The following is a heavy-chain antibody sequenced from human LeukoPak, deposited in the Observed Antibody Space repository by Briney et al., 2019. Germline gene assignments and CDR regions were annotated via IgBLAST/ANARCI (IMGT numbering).Heavy chain of an antibody. J-gene: IGHJ4*02. D-gene: IGHD3-16*02. V-gene: IGHV3-48*03. CDR3: AKDRDITFGGVIASFDY. Sequence: PGGSLRLSCAASGFTFSSYEMNWVRQAPGKGLEWVSYISSSGSTIYYADSVKGRFTISRDNAKNSLYLQMNSLRAEDTAVYYCAKDRDITFGGVIASFDYWGQGTLVTVSS. CDR2: ISSSGSTI. CDR1: GFTFSSYE.